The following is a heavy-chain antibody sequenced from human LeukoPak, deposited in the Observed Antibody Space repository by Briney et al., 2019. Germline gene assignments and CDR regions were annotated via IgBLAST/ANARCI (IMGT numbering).Heavy chain of an antibody. Sequence: KPSETLSLTCTVSGGSISSYYWSWIRQPAGKGLEWIGRIYTSGSTNYNPSLKSRVTMSVDTSKNQFSLKLSSVTAADMAVYYCARQQSVDYYYYYMDVWGKGTTVTVSS. CDR3: ARQQSVDYYYYYMDV. CDR1: GGSISSYY. CDR2: IYTSGST. J-gene: IGHJ6*03. D-gene: IGHD6-19*01. V-gene: IGHV4-4*07.